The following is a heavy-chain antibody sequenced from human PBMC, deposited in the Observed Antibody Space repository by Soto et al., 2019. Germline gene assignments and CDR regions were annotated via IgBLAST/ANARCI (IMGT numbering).Heavy chain of an antibody. CDR3: ASSKYDVVAGSVWFDP. V-gene: IGHV4-59*12. CDR1: GGSIRDYF. CDR2: IYYSGRT. Sequence: SETLSLTCTVSGGSIRDYFWTWIRQPPGKGLEWIGYIYYSGRTNYNPSLKSRVSISVDTSKNHFSLQLNSVTAADTAAYFCASSKYDVVAGSVWFDPWGQGTLVTVSS. J-gene: IGHJ5*02. D-gene: IGHD2-21*01.